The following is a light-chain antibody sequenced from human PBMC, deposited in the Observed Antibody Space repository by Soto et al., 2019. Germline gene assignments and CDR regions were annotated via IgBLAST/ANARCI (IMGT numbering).Light chain of an antibody. V-gene: IGLV2-14*01. J-gene: IGLJ1*01. CDR2: DVS. CDR1: SSDVGAYNS. Sequence: QSPLTQPASVSLSPGQSITISCSGTSSDVGAYNSVAWYQHNPGKAPKLMIYDVSNRPSGVSSRFSGSKSANTASLSISGLQADDEADYYCSSYTSSSTLVFGTGTKVTVL. CDR3: SSYTSSSTLV.